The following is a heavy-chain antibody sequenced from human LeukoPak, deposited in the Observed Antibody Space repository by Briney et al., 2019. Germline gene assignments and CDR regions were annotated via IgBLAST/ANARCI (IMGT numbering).Heavy chain of an antibody. CDR1: GGYISTYY. CDR2: IHASGST. Sequence: SETLSLTCTISGGYISTYYWSWVRQPAGKRLEWIGRIHASGSTNYNPSLKSRVTMSVDTSKNQFSLKLSSVTAADTAVYYCARDIWFDPWGQGTLVTVSS. J-gene: IGHJ5*02. CDR3: ARDIWFDP. V-gene: IGHV4-4*07.